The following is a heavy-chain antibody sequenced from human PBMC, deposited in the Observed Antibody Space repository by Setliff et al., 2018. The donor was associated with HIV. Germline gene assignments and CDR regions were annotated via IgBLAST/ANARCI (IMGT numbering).Heavy chain of an antibody. CDR3: ARPAVLISTDYYYYMDV. V-gene: IGHV1-69*13. CDR1: GGTFSSYG. CDR2: VIPLFGTE. J-gene: IGHJ6*02. D-gene: IGHD6-19*01. Sequence: SVKVSCKASGGTFSSYGVTWVRQAPGQGLEWMGGVIPLFGTEKVAQKFQGRVTITADESTNTAYMGLSSLRSEDTAIYYCARPAVLISTDYYYYMDVWGQGTTVTVSS.